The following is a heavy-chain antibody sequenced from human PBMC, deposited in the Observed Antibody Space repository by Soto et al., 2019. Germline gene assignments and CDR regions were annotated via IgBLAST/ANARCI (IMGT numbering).Heavy chain of an antibody. CDR1: GYRLSNYW. V-gene: IGHV5-10-1*01. CDR2: IDPSYYWT. Sequence: GESLITYRKGSGYRLSNYWISLVRQMPGKSLECMGRIDPSYYWTRYSPSFQRHATISAHKPISTLYLHGGSLRASDTAVYYCASLGGVGAVNTFGPWGQGTLVTVSS. J-gene: IGHJ5*02. D-gene: IGHD1-26*01. CDR3: ASLGGVGAVNTFGP.